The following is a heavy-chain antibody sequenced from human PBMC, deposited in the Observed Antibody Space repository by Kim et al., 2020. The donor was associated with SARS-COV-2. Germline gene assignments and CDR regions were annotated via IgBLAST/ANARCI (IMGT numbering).Heavy chain of an antibody. CDR1: GFSLSTYW. V-gene: IGHV3-7*03. Sequence: GGSLRLSCEASGFSLSTYWMTWVRHAPGKGPEWVGQIKPDGSEKYFVDSVRGRFTISKDDAKNTLYLQLNGLRVEDTAGYYCMRESSRSLINPWGQGTL. CDR2: IKPDGSEK. D-gene: IGHD3-10*01. J-gene: IGHJ5*02. CDR3: MRESSRSLINP.